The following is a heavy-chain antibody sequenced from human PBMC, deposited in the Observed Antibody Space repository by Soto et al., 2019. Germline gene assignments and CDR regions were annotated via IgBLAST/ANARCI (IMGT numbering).Heavy chain of an antibody. J-gene: IGHJ6*02. CDR2: IKQDGSEK. CDR1: GFTFSSYW. V-gene: IGHV3-7*01. Sequence: GPLRLSCAGSGFTFSSYWMTWVRQAAGKGLEGVANIKQDGSEKYYVDSVTGRSPTSRDNAKNSLCLQMNSLRAEDTAVYYCARGANERGYQLLCRRGLAPTGYGMDVWGQGTTVTVSS. CDR3: ARGANERGYQLLCRRGLAPTGYGMDV. D-gene: IGHD2-2*01.